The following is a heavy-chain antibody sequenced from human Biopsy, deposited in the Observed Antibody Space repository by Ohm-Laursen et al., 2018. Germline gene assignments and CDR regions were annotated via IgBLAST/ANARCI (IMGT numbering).Heavy chain of an antibody. V-gene: IGHV1-69*13. CDR2: ILPSSDIT. CDR1: GGTLTSLD. CDR3: ARRRGADFDY. J-gene: IGHJ4*02. Sequence: SVKVSCKVSGGTLTSLDISWVRQAPGQGLEWVGGILPSSDITNYAQPLRGRVTITADESTTTAYMELRSLKSEDTAVYYCARRRGADFDYWGQGTLVTASS. D-gene: IGHD3-16*01.